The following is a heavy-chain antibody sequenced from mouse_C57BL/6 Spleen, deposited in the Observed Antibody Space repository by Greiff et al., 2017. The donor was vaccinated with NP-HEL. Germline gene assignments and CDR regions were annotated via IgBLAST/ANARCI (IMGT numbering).Heavy chain of an antibody. D-gene: IGHD3-3*01. CDR1: GFTFSSYG. J-gene: IGHJ2*01. V-gene: IGHV5-6*01. CDR2: ISSGGSYT. CDR3: ARHRNGTEYFDY. Sequence: EVKVVESGGDLVKPGGSLKLSCAASGFTFSSYGMSWVRQTPDKRLEWVATISSGGSYTYYPDSVKGRFTISRDNAKNTLYLQMSSLKSEETAMYYCARHRNGTEYFDYWGQGTTLTVSS.